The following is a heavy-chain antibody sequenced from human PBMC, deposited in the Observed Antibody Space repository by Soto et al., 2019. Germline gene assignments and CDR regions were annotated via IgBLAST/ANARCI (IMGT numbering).Heavy chain of an antibody. CDR2: ISSSSSTI. Sequence: PGGSLRLSCAASGFTFSSYSMNWVRQAPGKGLEWVSYISSSSSTIYYADSVKGRFTISRDNAKNSLYLQMNSLRDEDTAVYYFARDLGYGDYRIDYRAQRTLDTGSS. D-gene: IGHD4-17*01. CDR3: ARDLGYGDYRIDY. CDR1: GFTFSSYS. J-gene: IGHJ4*02. V-gene: IGHV3-48*02.